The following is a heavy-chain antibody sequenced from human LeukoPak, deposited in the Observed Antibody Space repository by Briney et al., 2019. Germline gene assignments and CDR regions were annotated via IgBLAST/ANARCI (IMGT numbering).Heavy chain of an antibody. V-gene: IGHV1-69*13. D-gene: IGHD3-16*01. J-gene: IGHJ4*02. CDR3: AREGGRGGTEYVGGFDY. CDR1: GGAFSTYA. CDR2: IIPIFGSG. Sequence: SVKVSCKASGGAFSTYAISWVRQAPGQGLEWMGGIIPIFGSGNYAQKFQGRVTITADGSTRTAYMELTSLRSEDTAVYYGAREGGRGGTEYVGGFDYWGQGTLVTVSS.